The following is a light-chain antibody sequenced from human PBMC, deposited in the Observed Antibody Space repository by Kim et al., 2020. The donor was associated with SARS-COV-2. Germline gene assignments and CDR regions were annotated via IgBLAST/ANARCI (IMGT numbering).Light chain of an antibody. Sequence: AVVDDRVTITCRARQDICNYLAWSQHRPGKAPRLLIHSASTLHSGIPSRFRGSGSGTEFTLTLSSLQPEDFATYYCHQLSSHPFTFGGGTKVDIK. V-gene: IGKV1-9*01. J-gene: IGKJ4*01. CDR3: HQLSSHPFT. CDR1: QDICNY. CDR2: SAS.